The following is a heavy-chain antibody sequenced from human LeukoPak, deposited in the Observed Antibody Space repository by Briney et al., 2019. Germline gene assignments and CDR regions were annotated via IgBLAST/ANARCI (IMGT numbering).Heavy chain of an antibody. J-gene: IGHJ5*02. V-gene: IGHV1-18*01. Sequence: GASVKVSCKASGYTFTSYGISWVRQAPGQGLEGMGWISAYNGNTNYAQKPQGRVTMTTDTSTSTAYMELRSLRCDDRVVYYCARDRCSSTSCYVGDWFDPWGQGTLVTVSS. CDR2: ISAYNGNT. D-gene: IGHD2-2*01. CDR3: ARDRCSSTSCYVGDWFDP. CDR1: GYTFTSYG.